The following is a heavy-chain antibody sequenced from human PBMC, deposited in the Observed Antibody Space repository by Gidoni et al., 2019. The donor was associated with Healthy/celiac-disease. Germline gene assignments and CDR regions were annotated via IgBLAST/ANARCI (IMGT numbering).Heavy chain of an antibody. J-gene: IGHJ2*01. CDR2: IYYSGST. CDR3: ARNIAAAGRSYWYFDL. CDR1: GGSISSSSYY. V-gene: IGHV4-39*07. Sequence: QLQLQESGPGLVKPSETLSLTCTVSGGSISSSSYYWGWIRQPPGKGLEWIGSIYYSGSTYYNPSLKSRVTISVDTSKNQFSLKLSSVTAADTAVYYCARNIAAAGRSYWYFDLWGRGTLVTVSS. D-gene: IGHD6-13*01.